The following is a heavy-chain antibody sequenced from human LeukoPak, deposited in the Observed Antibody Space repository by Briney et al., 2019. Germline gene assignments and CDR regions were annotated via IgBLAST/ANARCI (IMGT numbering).Heavy chain of an antibody. D-gene: IGHD3-16*02. CDR2: IIPIFGTA. J-gene: IGHJ4*02. CDR1: GGTFSSYA. V-gene: IGHV1-69*06. CDR3: ASLDDYVWGSYRQTGRFDY. Sequence: SVKVSCKASGGTFSSYAISWVRQAPGQGLEWMGGIIPIFGTANYAQKFQGRVTITADKSTSTAYMELSSLRSEDTAVYYCASLDDYVWGSYRQTGRFDYWGREPWSPSPQ.